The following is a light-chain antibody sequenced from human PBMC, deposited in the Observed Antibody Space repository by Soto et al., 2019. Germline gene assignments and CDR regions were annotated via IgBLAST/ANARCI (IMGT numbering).Light chain of an antibody. J-gene: IGKJ3*01. Sequence: EIVLTQSPATLSLSPGERATLSCRASQTVSRHLAWYQQKPGQAPRLLIYDTSNRATGIPARFSGSGSGTDFTPTTSGLETEDFAVYYCQQRGNWPPGFTFGPGPTVDMK. CDR1: QTVSRH. CDR3: QQRGNWPPGFT. V-gene: IGKV3-11*01. CDR2: DTS.